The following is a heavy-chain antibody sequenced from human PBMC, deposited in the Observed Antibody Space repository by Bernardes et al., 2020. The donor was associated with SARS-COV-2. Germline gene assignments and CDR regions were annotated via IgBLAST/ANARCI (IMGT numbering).Heavy chain of an antibody. Sequence: SETLSLTCTVSGGSISSSSYYWGWIRQPPGKGLEWIGTISYSGSTYYNPSLKSRVTISVDTSKNQFSLKLSSVTAADTAVYYCARQGLRYFDWLLYVFDYWGQGTLVTVSS. J-gene: IGHJ4*02. CDR2: ISYSGST. D-gene: IGHD3-9*01. CDR1: GGSISSSSYY. V-gene: IGHV4-39*01. CDR3: ARQGLRYFDWLLYVFDY.